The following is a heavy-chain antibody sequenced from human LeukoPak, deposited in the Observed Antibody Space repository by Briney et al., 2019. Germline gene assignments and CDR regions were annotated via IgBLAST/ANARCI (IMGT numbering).Heavy chain of an antibody. D-gene: IGHD4-23*01. CDR3: AKDQGRRGGNYGGFDY. J-gene: IGHJ4*02. V-gene: IGHV3-23*01. Sequence: PGGSLRLSCAASGFTFSSYAMSWVRQAPGKGLKWVSAISGSGGSTYYADSVKGRFTISRDNSKNTLYLQMNSLRAEDTAVYYCAKDQGRRGGNYGGFDYWGQGTLVTVSS. CDR1: GFTFSSYA. CDR2: ISGSGGST.